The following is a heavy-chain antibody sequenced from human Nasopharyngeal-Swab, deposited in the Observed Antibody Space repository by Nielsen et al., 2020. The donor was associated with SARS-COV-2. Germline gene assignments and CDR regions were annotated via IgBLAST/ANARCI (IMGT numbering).Heavy chain of an antibody. V-gene: IGHV3-48*04. D-gene: IGHD5-12*01. CDR1: GFTFSSYS. CDR3: ARELGGYRGYGFGYEFAY. CDR2: ISSSSSTI. Sequence: GESLKISCAASGFTFSSYSMNWVRQAPGKGLEWVSYISSSSSTIYYADSVKGRFTISRDNAKNSLYLQMNSLRAEDTAVYYCARELGGYRGYGFGYEFAYWGQGTLVTVSS. J-gene: IGHJ4*02.